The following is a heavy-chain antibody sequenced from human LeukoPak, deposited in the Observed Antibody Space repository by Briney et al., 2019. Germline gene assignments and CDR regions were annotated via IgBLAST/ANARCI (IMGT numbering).Heavy chain of an antibody. CDR3: XXXXXXXXSSPSCYTDY. CDR1: GASIYTSSSY. V-gene: IGHV4-39*01. J-gene: IGHJ4*02. CDR2: VYYTGST. D-gene: IGHD2-2*02. Sequence: SGPGLVKPSETLSLTCTVSGASIYTSSSYWGWIRQPPGKGLEWIASVYYTGSTYYSPSLKSRATISVDTSKNQFSLELNSVTXXXXXXXXXXXXXXXXXSSPSCYTDYWGQGTLVTVSS.